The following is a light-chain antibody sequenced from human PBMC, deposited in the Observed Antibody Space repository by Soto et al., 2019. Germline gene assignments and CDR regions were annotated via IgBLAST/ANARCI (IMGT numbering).Light chain of an antibody. J-gene: IGKJ1*01. Sequence: DIQMTQSPSSLSASVGDRVTITCRASQSISTYLSWYRQRSGAAPELLIYDASTLQSGVPSRFRGGASGTDFTLTISSLQPDDFATYYCQQSYNTPLTFGQGTKVDIK. CDR2: DAS. CDR3: QQSYNTPLT. CDR1: QSISTY. V-gene: IGKV1-39*01.